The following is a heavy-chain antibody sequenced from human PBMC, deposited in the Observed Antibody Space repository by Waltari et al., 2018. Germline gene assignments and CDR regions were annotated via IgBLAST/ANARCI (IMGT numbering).Heavy chain of an antibody. CDR3: AKDAFGNTYLDF. Sequence: QVNLVESGGGVVKPGGSLRVSCTTSGFTLSNLGMHCVRQAPGKGLGWVALIWVDGSDKFYADSVRGRFTISRDNSARTLYLDMDSLRLDDTAMYYCAKDAFGNTYLDFWGQGTLVTVSS. J-gene: IGHJ4*02. CDR2: IWVDGSDK. V-gene: IGHV3-30*02. D-gene: IGHD2-2*02. CDR1: GFTLSNLG.